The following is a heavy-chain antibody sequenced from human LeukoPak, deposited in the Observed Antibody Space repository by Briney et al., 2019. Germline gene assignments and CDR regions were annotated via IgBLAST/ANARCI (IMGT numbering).Heavy chain of an antibody. Sequence: GESLKISCKGSGYSFTSRWIGWVRQMPGKGLEWMGLISPGDSDTRYSPSLQGHVTISADKSSSTAYLQWSSLKASDTAMYYCARSASYLVCHDYWGQGTLVTVSS. V-gene: IGHV5-51*01. J-gene: IGHJ4*02. D-gene: IGHD1-26*01. CDR1: GYSFTSRW. CDR2: ISPGDSDT. CDR3: ARSASYLVCHDY.